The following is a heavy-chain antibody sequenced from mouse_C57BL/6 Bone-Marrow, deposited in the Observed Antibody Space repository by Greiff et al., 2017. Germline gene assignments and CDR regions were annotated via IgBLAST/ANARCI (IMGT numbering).Heavy chain of an antibody. J-gene: IGHJ4*01. V-gene: IGHV2-9-1*01. Sequence: VQGVESGPGLVAPSQSLSITCTVSGFSLTSYAISWVRQPPGKGLEWLGVIWTGGGTNYNSALKSRLSISKDNSKSQVFLKMNSLQTDDTARYYCARRITTVVATVDYAMDYWGQGTSVTVSS. CDR1: GFSLTSYA. CDR2: IWTGGGT. CDR3: ARRITTVVATVDYAMDY. D-gene: IGHD1-1*01.